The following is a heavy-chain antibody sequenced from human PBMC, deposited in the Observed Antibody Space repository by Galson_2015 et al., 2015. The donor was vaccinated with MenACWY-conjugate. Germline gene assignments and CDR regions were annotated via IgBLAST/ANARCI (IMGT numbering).Heavy chain of an antibody. V-gene: IGHV3-74*03. CDR2: INTDGSGT. Sequence: RLSCAASGFTFTNYWMHWVRQAPGEGLVWVSRINTDGSGTTYADSVKGRFTISRDNAKNTLYLQMNSLRAEDTAMYYCARDRSVTWGGFDYWGRGALVTVSS. CDR3: ARDRSVTWGGFDY. J-gene: IGHJ4*02. CDR1: GFTFTNYW. D-gene: IGHD7-27*01.